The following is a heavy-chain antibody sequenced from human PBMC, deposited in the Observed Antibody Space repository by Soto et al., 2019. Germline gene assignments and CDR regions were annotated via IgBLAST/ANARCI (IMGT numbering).Heavy chain of an antibody. V-gene: IGHV3-30-3*01. CDR2: ISYDGSNK. CDR3: ARVPSSSGRAHFDY. CDR1: GFTFSSYA. Sequence: QVQLVESGGGVVQPGRSLRLSCAASGFTFSSYAMHWVRQAPGKGLEWVAVISYDGSNKYYADSVKGRFTISRDNSKNTLDLQMNSLRAEDTAVYYCARVPSSSGRAHFDYWGHGSLVTVSS. J-gene: IGHJ4*01. D-gene: IGHD2-15*01.